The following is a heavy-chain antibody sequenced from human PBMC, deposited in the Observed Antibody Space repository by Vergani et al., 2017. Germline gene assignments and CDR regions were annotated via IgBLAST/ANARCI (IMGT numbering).Heavy chain of an antibody. Sequence: EVQLLQSGGGVIQPGGSVRLSCAASGFTFSACPMTWVRQAPGKGLEWVSAISARYPSTYYADSVKGRFTISRDNSKNMLYLQMNSLRAEDTAVYYCARAKRGGYYESSGYYSFDYWGQGTLVTVSS. CDR3: ARAKRGGYYESSGYYSFDY. J-gene: IGHJ4*02. D-gene: IGHD3-22*01. V-gene: IGHV3-23*01. CDR2: ISARYPST. CDR1: GFTFSACP.